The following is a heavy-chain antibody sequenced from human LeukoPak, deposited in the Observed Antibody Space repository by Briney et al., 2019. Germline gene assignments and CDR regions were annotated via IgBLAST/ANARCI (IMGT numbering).Heavy chain of an antibody. J-gene: IGHJ6*03. CDR3: ARVYTIFGVAYYMDV. CDR2: IYTSGST. Sequence: SETLSLTCTVSGGSISSYYWSWIRQPAGKGLEWIGRIYTSGSTNYNPSLKSRVTMSVDTSKNQFSLKLSSVTAADTAVYYCARVYTIFGVAYYMDVWGKGTTATVSS. CDR1: GGSISSYY. D-gene: IGHD3-3*01. V-gene: IGHV4-4*07.